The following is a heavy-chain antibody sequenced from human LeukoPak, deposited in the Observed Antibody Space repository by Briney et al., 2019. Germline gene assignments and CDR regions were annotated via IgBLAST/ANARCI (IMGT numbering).Heavy chain of an antibody. V-gene: IGHV3-48*03. CDR1: GFTFSSYE. CDR2: ISRSGSTI. CDR3: ARSMVTTYFAH. D-gene: IGHD4-17*01. Sequence: PRGSLRLSCAASGFTFSSYEMNWVRQAPGKGLEWVSYISRSGSTIYYADSVQGRFTISRDNAKNSLYLQMNSLRAEDTAVYYCARSMVTTYFAHWGQGTLVTVSS. J-gene: IGHJ4*02.